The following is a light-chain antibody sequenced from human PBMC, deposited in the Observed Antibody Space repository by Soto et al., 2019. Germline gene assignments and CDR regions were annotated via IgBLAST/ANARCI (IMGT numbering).Light chain of an antibody. CDR3: QQYGSSPIT. CDR2: GAS. J-gene: IGKJ1*01. V-gene: IGKV3-20*01. Sequence: IVFTPSPSPLSSSPLQRSTVYLRSARPVSSSYLAWYQQKPGQAPRLLIYGASSRATGIPDRFSGSGSGTDFTLTISRLEPEDFAVYYCQQYGSSPITFGQGTKVDIK. CDR1: RPVSSSY.